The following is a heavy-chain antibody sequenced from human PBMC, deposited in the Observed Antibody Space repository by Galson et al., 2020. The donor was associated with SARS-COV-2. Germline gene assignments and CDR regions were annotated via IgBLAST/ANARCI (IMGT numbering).Heavy chain of an antibody. CDR1: GGSISSYY. Sequence: SQTLSLTCTVSGGSISSYYWNWIRQPPGKGLEWIAYIYYSGYTNFNPSLKSRVTTSVDTSKNQFTLRLSSVTAADTAVYFCARGLYMGGYSYSPYYFDNWGQGTLVTVSS. CDR2: IYYSGYT. CDR3: ARGLYMGGYSYSPYYFDN. D-gene: IGHD3-22*01. J-gene: IGHJ4*02. V-gene: IGHV4-59*01.